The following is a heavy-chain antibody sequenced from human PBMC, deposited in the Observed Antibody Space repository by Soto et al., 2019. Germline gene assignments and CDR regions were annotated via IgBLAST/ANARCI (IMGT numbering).Heavy chain of an antibody. D-gene: IGHD4-17*01. CDR3: ASDSSDYGGPEYFQH. V-gene: IGHV1-3*01. CDR1: GYTFTSYA. Sequence: ASVKVSCKASGYTFTSYAMHWVRQAPGQRLEWMGWINAGNGNTKYSQKFQGRVTITRDTSASTAYMELSSLRSEDTAVYYCASDSSDYGGPEYFQHRSQGTLVTDS. CDR2: INAGNGNT. J-gene: IGHJ1*01.